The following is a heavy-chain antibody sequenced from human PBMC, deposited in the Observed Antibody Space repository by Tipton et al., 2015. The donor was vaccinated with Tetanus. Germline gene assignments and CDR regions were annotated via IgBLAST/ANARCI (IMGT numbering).Heavy chain of an antibody. J-gene: IGHJ5*02. Sequence: SLRLSCTASGFTFDKYAMNWVRQAPGKGLEWVSGITGGNTYYADSVKGRFTISRDNSKNTLSLQMNSLRGEDTAVYYCAKALGSGAWYGTWGQGTLVTVSS. CDR3: AKALGSGAWYGT. CDR1: GFTFDKYA. D-gene: IGHD2-15*01. CDR2: ITGGNT. V-gene: IGHV3-23*01.